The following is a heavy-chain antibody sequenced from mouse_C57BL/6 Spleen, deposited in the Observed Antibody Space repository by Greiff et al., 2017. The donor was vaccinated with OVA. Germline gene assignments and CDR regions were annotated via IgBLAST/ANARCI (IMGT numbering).Heavy chain of an antibody. Sequence: QVQLQQSGAELVRPGASVTLSCKASGYTFTDYEMHWVKQTPVHGLEWIGAIDPETGGTAYNQKFKGKAILTADKSSSTAYRELRSLTSEDSAVYYCTRSPITTVVEGYFDYWGQGTTLTVSS. CDR1: GYTFTDYE. J-gene: IGHJ2*01. V-gene: IGHV1-15*01. CDR2: IDPETGGT. CDR3: TRSPITTVVEGYFDY. D-gene: IGHD1-1*01.